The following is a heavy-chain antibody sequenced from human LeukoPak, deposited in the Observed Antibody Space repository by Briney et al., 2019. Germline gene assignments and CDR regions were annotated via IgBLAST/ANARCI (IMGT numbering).Heavy chain of an antibody. J-gene: IGHJ4*02. Sequence: GGSLRLSCAASGFTFSSYGMHWVRQAPGKGLEWVAVISYDGSNKYYADSVKGRFTISRDNSKNTLYLQMNSLRAEDTAVYYCAKLWEPSDFFDYWGQGTLVTASS. CDR3: AKLWEPSDFFDY. D-gene: IGHD1-26*01. V-gene: IGHV3-30*18. CDR1: GFTFSSYG. CDR2: ISYDGSNK.